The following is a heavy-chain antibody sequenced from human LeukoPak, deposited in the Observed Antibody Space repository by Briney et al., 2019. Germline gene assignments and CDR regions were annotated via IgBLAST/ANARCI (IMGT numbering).Heavy chain of an antibody. J-gene: IGHJ3*02. CDR1: GGSISSGSYY. Sequence: SETLSLTCTVSGGSISSGSYYWSWIRQPAGKGLEWIGRMYTSGSTNYNPSLKSRVTISVDTSKNQFSLKLSSVTAADTAVYYCARSGYREGADALDIWGLGTMVTVSS. CDR3: ARSGYREGADALDI. D-gene: IGHD5-18*01. CDR2: MYTSGST. V-gene: IGHV4-61*02.